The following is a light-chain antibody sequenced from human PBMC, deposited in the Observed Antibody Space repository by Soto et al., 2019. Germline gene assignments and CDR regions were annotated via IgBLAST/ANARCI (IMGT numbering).Light chain of an antibody. CDR3: QQYDRFPVT. Sequence: DIQMTQSPSTLSASVGDTVTITCRASQSITVWLAWYQQKPRKAPELLIYQASSLETGVPSRFSGSGSGAEFTLTISSLQPDDSASYYCQQYDRFPVTFGQGTKLHIK. V-gene: IGKV1-5*03. CDR1: QSITVW. CDR2: QAS. J-gene: IGKJ2*01.